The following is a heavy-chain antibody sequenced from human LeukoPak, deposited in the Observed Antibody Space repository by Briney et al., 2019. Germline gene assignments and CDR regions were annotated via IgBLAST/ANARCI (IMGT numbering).Heavy chain of an antibody. V-gene: IGHV1-18*04. J-gene: IGHJ4*02. Sequence: ASVKVSCKASGFIFTGYYMHWVRQAPGQGLEWMGWISAYNGNTNYAQKLQGRVTMTTDTSTSTAYMELRSLRSDDTAVYYCARVWRTAMAIDYWGQGTLVTVSS. D-gene: IGHD5-18*01. CDR2: ISAYNGNT. CDR3: ARVWRTAMAIDY. CDR1: GFIFTGYY.